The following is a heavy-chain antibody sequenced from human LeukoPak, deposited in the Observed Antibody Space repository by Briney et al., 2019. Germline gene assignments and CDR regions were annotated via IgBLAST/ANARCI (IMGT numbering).Heavy chain of an antibody. D-gene: IGHD2-2*02. Sequence: SGPTLVNPTQTLTLTCTFSGFSLSTSGMCVSWIRQPPGKALEWLARIDWDDDKYYSTSLKTRLTISKDTSKNQVVLTMTNMDPVDTATYYCAHAFHRYCTTASCYTLFDYWGQGTLVAVSS. CDR1: GFSLSTSGMC. V-gene: IGHV2-70*12. CDR2: IDWDDDK. CDR3: AHAFHRYCTTASCYTLFDY. J-gene: IGHJ4*02.